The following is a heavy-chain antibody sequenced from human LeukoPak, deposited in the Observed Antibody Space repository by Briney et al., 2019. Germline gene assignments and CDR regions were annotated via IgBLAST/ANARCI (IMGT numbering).Heavy chain of an antibody. J-gene: IGHJ4*02. Sequence: PSQTLSLTCTVSGGSISSGDYYWSWIRQPPGKGLEWIGYIYYSGSTYYNPSLKSRVTISVDTSKNQFSLKLSSVTAADTAVYYCARGANYDYVWGSYRLMYYFDYWGQGTLVTVSS. CDR3: ARGANYDYVWGSYRLMYYFDY. CDR1: GGSISSGDYY. D-gene: IGHD3-16*02. CDR2: IYYSGST. V-gene: IGHV4-30-4*01.